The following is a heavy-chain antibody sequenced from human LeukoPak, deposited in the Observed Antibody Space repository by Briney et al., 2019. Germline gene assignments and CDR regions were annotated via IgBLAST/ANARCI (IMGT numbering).Heavy chain of an antibody. D-gene: IGHD5-18*01. Sequence: GGSLRLSCAASGFTFSSYAMHWVRQAPGKGLEWVSSISSSSSYIYYADSVKGRFTISRDNSKNTLYLQMNSLRAEDTAVYYCARTTEGGYTYNYFYYYYMDVWGKGTTVTVSS. CDR2: ISSSSSYI. CDR1: GFTFSSYA. V-gene: IGHV3-21*01. J-gene: IGHJ6*03. CDR3: ARTTEGGYTYNYFYYYYMDV.